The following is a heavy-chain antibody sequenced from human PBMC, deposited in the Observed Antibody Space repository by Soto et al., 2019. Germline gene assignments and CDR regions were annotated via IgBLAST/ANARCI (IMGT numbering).Heavy chain of an antibody. CDR2: IYYSGST. CDR1: GGSISSSSYY. Sequence: SETLSLTCTVSGGSISSSSYYWGWIRQPPGKGLEWIGSIYYSGSTYYNPSLKSRVTISVDTSKNQFSLKLSSVTAADTAVYYCARHKSYYRSWSPISYYYGMDVWGQGTTVTVSS. D-gene: IGHD3-10*01. J-gene: IGHJ6*02. CDR3: ARHKSYYRSWSPISYYYGMDV. V-gene: IGHV4-39*01.